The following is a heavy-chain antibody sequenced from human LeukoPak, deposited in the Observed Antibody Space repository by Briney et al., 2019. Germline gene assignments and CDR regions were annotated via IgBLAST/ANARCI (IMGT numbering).Heavy chain of an antibody. CDR3: ASPWEEFFFDK. CDR2: ISSGGSAK. CDR1: GFTFSSYE. Sequence: GGSLRLSCAASGFTFSSYEMNWVRQTPGKGLQWISYISSGGSAKYYADAVKGRFTIYRDNAKKPVYLQMNSLRAEDTAVYYCASPWEEFFFDKWGQGTLVTVSS. J-gene: IGHJ4*02. D-gene: IGHD1-26*01. V-gene: IGHV3-48*03.